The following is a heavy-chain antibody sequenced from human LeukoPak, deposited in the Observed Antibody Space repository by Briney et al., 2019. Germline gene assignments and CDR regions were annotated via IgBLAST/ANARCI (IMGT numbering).Heavy chain of an antibody. D-gene: IGHD6-6*01. V-gene: IGHV5-51*01. CDR1: PYSLTTYW. CDR3: ARLHSSLSGPVDY. Sequence: GEPLKISFRGSPYSLTTYWIVWVRQMPGKGLEWMGILYPHDSDTRYSPSFLGQVTISADKSINTAYLQWSSLKASDTAMYYCARLHSSLSGPVDYWGQGTLVSVSS. CDR2: LYPHDSDT. J-gene: IGHJ4*02.